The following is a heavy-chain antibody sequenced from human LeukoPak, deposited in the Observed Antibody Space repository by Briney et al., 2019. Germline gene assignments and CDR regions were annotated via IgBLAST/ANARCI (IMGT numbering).Heavy chain of an antibody. CDR2: IYNSGST. Sequence: SETLSLTCTVSGGSISSYYWSWIRQPPGKGLEWIGYIYNSGSTNYNPSLKSRVTISVDTSKKQFSLKLSSVTAADTAVYYCAAQKNSWYYFDYWGQGTLVTVSS. CDR1: GGSISSYY. D-gene: IGHD2/OR15-2a*01. CDR3: AAQKNSWYYFDY. V-gene: IGHV4-4*09. J-gene: IGHJ4*02.